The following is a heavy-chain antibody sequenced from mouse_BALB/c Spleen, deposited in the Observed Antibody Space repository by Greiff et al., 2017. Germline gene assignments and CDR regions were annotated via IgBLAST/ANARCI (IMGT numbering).Heavy chain of an antibody. CDR3: ARHGGYYDYTAWFAY. V-gene: IGHV5-12-2*01. D-gene: IGHD2-4*01. J-gene: IGHJ3*01. Sequence: EVQVVESGGGLVQPGGSLKLSCAASGFTFSSYTMSWVRQTPEKRLEWVAYISNGGGSTYYPDTVKGRFTISRDNAKNTLYLQMSSLKSEDTAMYYCARHGGYYDYTAWFAYWGQGTLVTVSA. CDR1: GFTFSSYT. CDR2: ISNGGGST.